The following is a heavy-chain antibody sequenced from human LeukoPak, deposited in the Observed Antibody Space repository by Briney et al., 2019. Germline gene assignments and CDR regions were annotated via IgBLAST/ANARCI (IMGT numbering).Heavy chain of an antibody. Sequence: GRSLRLSCAASGFTFSSYAMHWVRQAPGKGLERVAVISYDGSNKYYADSVKGRFTISRDNSKNTLYLQMNSLRAEDTAVYYCARDLRFLEWLPPGGGGMDVWGQGTTVTVSS. CDR2: ISYDGSNK. CDR3: ARDLRFLEWLPPGGGGMDV. CDR1: GFTFSSYA. V-gene: IGHV3-30-3*01. D-gene: IGHD3-3*01. J-gene: IGHJ6*02.